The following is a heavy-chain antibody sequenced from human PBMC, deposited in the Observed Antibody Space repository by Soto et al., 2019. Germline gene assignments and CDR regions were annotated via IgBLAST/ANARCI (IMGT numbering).Heavy chain of an antibody. Sequence: GGSLRLSCAASGFTFSSYAMSWVRQAPGKGLEWVSAISGSGGSTYYADSVKGRFTISRDNSKNTLYLQMNSLRAEDTAVYYCAKWSATYYYDSSGQNYYYYGMDVWGQGTTVTVSS. CDR3: AKWSATYYYDSSGQNYYYYGMDV. V-gene: IGHV3-23*01. CDR2: ISGSGGST. D-gene: IGHD3-22*01. J-gene: IGHJ6*02. CDR1: GFTFSSYA.